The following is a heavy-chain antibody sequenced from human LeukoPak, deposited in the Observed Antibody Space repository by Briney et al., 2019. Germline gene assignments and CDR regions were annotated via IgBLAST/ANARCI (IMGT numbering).Heavy chain of an antibody. Sequence: KPSETLSLTCTVSGGSISSCYRSWIRQPAGKGLEWIGRIYTSGRTNYNPSLKSRVTMSVDTSKKQFSLKLSSVNAADTAVYYCARDPQLGPFDYWGQGTLVTVSS. CDR3: ARDPQLGPFDY. CDR1: GGSISSCY. J-gene: IGHJ4*02. CDR2: IYTSGRT. V-gene: IGHV4-4*07. D-gene: IGHD6-6*01.